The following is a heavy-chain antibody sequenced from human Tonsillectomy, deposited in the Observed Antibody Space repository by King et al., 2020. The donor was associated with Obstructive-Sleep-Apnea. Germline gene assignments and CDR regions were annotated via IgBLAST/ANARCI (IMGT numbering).Heavy chain of an antibody. J-gene: IGHJ2*01. CDR1: GGSVSSGSYY. Sequence: VQLQESGPGLVKPSETLSLTCTVSGGSVSSGSYYWSWIRQPPGKGLEWIGHIYYSGSTNYNPSLKSRVTISVDTSKNQFSLKLSSVTAADTAVYYCAREGAIEMATIPYWYFDLWGRGTLVTVSS. D-gene: IGHD5-24*01. CDR3: AREGAIEMATIPYWYFDL. V-gene: IGHV4-61*01. CDR2: IYYSGST.